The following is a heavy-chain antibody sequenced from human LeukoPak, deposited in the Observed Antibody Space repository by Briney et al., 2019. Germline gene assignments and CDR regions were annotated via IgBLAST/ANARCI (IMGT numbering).Heavy chain of an antibody. CDR3: AKDFPAAAGLGIDY. Sequence: GGSLRLSCAASGFTFSSYAMNWVRQAPGKGLEWVAVISYDGSNKYYADSVKGRFTISRDNSKNTLYLQMNGLRAEDTAVYYCAKDFPAAAGLGIDYWGQGTLGTVSS. CDR1: GFTFSSYA. CDR2: ISYDGSNK. J-gene: IGHJ4*02. V-gene: IGHV3-30*18. D-gene: IGHD6-13*01.